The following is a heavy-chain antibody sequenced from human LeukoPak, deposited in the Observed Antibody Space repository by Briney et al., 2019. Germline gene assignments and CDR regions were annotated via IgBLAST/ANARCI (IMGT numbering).Heavy chain of an antibody. J-gene: IGHJ6*03. V-gene: IGHV3-64*01. CDR3: ARVSYYYYYMDV. CDR1: GFTFSSYA. CDR2: ISSNGGST. Sequence: GGSLRLSCAASGFTFSSYAMHWVRQATGKGLEYVSAISSNGGSTYYANSVKGRFTISRDNSKNTLYLQMNSLRAEDTAVYYCARVSYYYYYMDVWGKGTTVTISS.